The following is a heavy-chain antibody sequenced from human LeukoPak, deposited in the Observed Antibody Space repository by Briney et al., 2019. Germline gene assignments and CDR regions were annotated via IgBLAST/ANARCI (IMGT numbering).Heavy chain of an antibody. V-gene: IGHV4-39*01. CDR3: ARQGVFCSGGSCYSFGAFDI. D-gene: IGHD2-15*01. CDR1: GGSISSSSYY. J-gene: IGHJ3*02. CDR2: IYYSGST. Sequence: PSETLSLTCTVSGGSISSSSYYWGWIRQPPGKGLEWIGSIYYSGSTYYNPSLKSRVTISVDTSKNQFSLKLSSVTAADTAVYYCARQGVFCSGGSCYSFGAFDIWGQGTMVTVSS.